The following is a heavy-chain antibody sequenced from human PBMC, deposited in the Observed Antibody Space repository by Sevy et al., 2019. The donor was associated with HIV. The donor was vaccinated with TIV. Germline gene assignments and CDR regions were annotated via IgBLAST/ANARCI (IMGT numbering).Heavy chain of an antibody. J-gene: IGHJ2*01. CDR1: GFDVSNNY. D-gene: IGHD2-8*02. CDR3: ARDHGGVQDWYFDL. V-gene: IGHV3-53*01. Sequence: GGSLRLSCAASGFDVSNNYMSWVRQAPGKGLEWVSVIYTGGSTYYADSVTGRFTVSRDTSKNTVYLQMDSLSAEDTAVYYCARDHGGVQDWYFDLWGRGTLVTVSS. CDR2: IYTGGST.